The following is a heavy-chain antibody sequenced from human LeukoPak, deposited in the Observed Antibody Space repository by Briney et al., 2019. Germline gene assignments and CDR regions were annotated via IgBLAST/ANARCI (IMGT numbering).Heavy chain of an antibody. V-gene: IGHV4-59*12. CDR2: IYYSGST. CDR1: GGSISSYY. CDR3: ARDKYYFNISGPQTQGRDNWFDP. J-gene: IGHJ5*02. D-gene: IGHD3-22*01. Sequence: SETLSLTCTVSGGSISSYYWSWIRQPPGKGLEWIGYIYYSGSTNYNPSLKSRVTISVDKSKNQFSLRLSSVTAADTAVYFCARDKYYFNISGPQTQGRDNWFDPWGQGTLVTVSS.